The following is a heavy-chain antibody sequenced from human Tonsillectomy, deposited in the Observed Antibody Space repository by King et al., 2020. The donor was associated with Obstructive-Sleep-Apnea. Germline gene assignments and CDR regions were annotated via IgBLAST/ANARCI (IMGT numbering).Heavy chain of an antibody. Sequence: VQLVESGAEVKKPGASVKVSCKASGYTFTSYDINWVRQATGQGLEWIGWMNPNSGNTGYAQKFQGRFTMTRNTSISTAYMELSSRRSGDTAVYYCARNLVTMVRGVISYGMDVWGQGTTVTVSS. V-gene: IGHV1-8*01. CDR1: GYTFTSYD. CDR2: MNPNSGNT. D-gene: IGHD3-10*01. CDR3: ARNLVTMVRGVISYGMDV. J-gene: IGHJ6*02.